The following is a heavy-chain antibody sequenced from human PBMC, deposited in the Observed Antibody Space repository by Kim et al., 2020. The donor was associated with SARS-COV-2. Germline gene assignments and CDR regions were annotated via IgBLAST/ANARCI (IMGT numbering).Heavy chain of an antibody. CDR2: MNPNSGNT. Sequence: ASVKVSCKASGYTFTSYDINWVRQATGQGLEWMGWMNPNSGNTGYAQKFQGRGTMTRNTSISTAYMELSSLRSEDTAVYYCATDRGGYDSSGYYYEGVDVWGQGTTVTVSS. CDR1: GYTFTSYD. CDR3: ATDRGGYDSSGYYYEGVDV. J-gene: IGHJ6*02. D-gene: IGHD3-22*01. V-gene: IGHV1-8*01.